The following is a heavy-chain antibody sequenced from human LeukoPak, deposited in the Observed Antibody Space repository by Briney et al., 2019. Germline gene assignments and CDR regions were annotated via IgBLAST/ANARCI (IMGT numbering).Heavy chain of an antibody. V-gene: IGHV4-4*02. J-gene: IGHJ4*02. CDR2: IYHSGST. CDR3: ARDDTGVIRGIRFHY. Sequence: SETLSLTCTVSGDSTSSDHWSWVRQPPGKGLEWIGEIYHSGSTNHNPSLKSRVTISVDKSKSQFSLNLSSVTAADTAVYYCARDDTGVIRGIRFHYWGQGTLVTVSS. D-gene: IGHD3-10*01. CDR1: GDSTSSDH.